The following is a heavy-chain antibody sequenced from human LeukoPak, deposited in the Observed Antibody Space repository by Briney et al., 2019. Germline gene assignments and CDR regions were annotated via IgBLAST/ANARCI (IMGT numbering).Heavy chain of an antibody. D-gene: IGHD5-12*01. CDR1: GFTVSSNY. V-gene: IGHV3-53*01. CDR2: IYSGGST. Sequence: LGGSLRLSFAASGFTVSSNYMSWVRQAPGKGLEWVSVIYSGGSTYYADSVKGRFTISRDNSKNTLYLQMNSLRAEDTAVYYCARDAGLYSGYDYDYWGQGTLVTVSS. J-gene: IGHJ4*02. CDR3: ARDAGLYSGYDYDY.